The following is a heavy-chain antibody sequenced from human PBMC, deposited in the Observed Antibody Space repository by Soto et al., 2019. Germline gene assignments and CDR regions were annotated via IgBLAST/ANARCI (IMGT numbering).Heavy chain of an antibody. Sequence: SETLSLTCTVSGGSISSYYWSWIRQPPGKGLEWIGYIYYSGSTNYNPSLKSRVTISVDTSKNQFSLKLSSVTAADTAVYYCARVLDYGDYSGWFDPWGQGTLVTVSS. J-gene: IGHJ5*02. CDR1: GGSISSYY. CDR2: IYYSGST. V-gene: IGHV4-59*01. D-gene: IGHD4-17*01. CDR3: ARVLDYGDYSGWFDP.